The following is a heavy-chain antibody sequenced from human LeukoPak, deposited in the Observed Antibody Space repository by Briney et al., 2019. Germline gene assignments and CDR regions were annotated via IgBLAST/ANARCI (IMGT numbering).Heavy chain of an antibody. CDR3: ARSPPGEAKDY. J-gene: IGHJ4*02. CDR2: ISSSGSII. V-gene: IGHV3-48*03. D-gene: IGHD7-27*01. CDR1: GFTFSSYE. Sequence: GGSLRLSCAASGFTFSSYEMNWVRQAPGKGLEWVSYISSSGSIIYYADSVKGRFTISRDNAKNSLYLQMNSLRAEDTAVYYCARSPPGEAKDYWGQGTLVTVSS.